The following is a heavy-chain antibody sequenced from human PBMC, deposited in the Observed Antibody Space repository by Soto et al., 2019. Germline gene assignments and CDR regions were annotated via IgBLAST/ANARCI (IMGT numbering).Heavy chain of an antibody. CDR2: IDPRDSYV. CDR1: GYPFNNYW. CDR3: ARLYCPTSTGDSWFDP. Sequence: GESLKISCQGSGYPFNNYWIGWVRQMPGKGLELMGRIDPRDSYVNYSPSFQGHVTISADKSISTAYLQWGSLKASDTAMYYWARLYCPTSTGDSWFDPWGHGTLVTVSS. D-gene: IGHD2-8*02. V-gene: IGHV5-10-1*01. J-gene: IGHJ5*02.